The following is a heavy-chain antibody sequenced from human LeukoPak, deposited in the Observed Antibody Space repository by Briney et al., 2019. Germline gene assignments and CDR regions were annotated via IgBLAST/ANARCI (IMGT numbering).Heavy chain of an antibody. CDR1: GGTFSSYA. D-gene: IGHD3-22*01. J-gene: IGHJ4*02. CDR2: IIPILGIA. V-gene: IGHV1-69*04. CDR3: ARVGYDSSGYYSDY. Sequence: ASVKVSCKASGGTFSSYAISWVRQAPGQGLEWMGRIIPILGIANYAQKFQGRVTLTADKSTSTAYMELSSLRSEDTAVYYCARVGYDSSGYYSDYWGQGTLVTVSS.